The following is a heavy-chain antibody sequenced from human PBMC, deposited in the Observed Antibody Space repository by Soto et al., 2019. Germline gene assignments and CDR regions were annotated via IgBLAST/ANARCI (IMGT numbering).Heavy chain of an antibody. CDR3: APRRLVVAATGY. V-gene: IGHV3-23*01. Sequence: TGGSLRLSCAASGFTFSSYAMSWVRQAPGKGLEWVSAISGSGGSTYYADSVKGRFTISRDNSKNTLYLQMNSLRAEDTAVSYCAPRRLVVAATGYWGQGTLVTVSS. CDR2: ISGSGGST. D-gene: IGHD2-15*01. CDR1: GFTFSSYA. J-gene: IGHJ4*02.